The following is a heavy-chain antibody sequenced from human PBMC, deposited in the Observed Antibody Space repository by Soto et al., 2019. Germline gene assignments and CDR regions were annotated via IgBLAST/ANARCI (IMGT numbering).Heavy chain of an antibody. V-gene: IGHV3-11*01. CDR1: GFTFSDHY. J-gene: IGHJ4*02. D-gene: IGHD5-12*01. Sequence: QVQLVESGGGLVKPGGSLRLSCAASGFTFSDHYMTWIRQAPGKGLEWVSYISSSGTTIYYADSVKGRFTISRDNAENSLYLQMNSLRADDTAVYYCAMIGGYNLGYYFDFWGPGTLVTVSS. CDR3: AMIGGYNLGYYFDF. CDR2: ISSSGTTI.